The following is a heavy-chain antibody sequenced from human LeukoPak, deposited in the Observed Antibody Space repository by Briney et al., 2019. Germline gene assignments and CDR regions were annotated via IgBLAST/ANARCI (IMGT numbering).Heavy chain of an antibody. CDR3: ARVGYHNYMDV. CDR1: GFTFDDYG. J-gene: IGHJ6*03. Sequence: GGSLRLSCAASGFTFDDYGMSWVRQAPGKGLEWVSGINWNGGSTGYADSVKGRFTISRDNSKNTLYLQMNSLRAEDTAVYYCARVGYHNYMDVWGKGTTVTISS. CDR2: INWNGGST. V-gene: IGHV3-20*04. D-gene: IGHD3-16*02.